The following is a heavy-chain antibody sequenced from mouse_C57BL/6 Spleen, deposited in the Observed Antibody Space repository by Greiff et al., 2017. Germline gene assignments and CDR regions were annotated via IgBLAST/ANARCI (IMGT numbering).Heavy chain of an antibody. D-gene: IGHD6-1*01. CDR2: IYPRSGNT. Sequence: VKVVESGAELARPGASVKLSCKASGSTFTSYGISWVKQRPGQGLEWIGEIYPRSGNTYYNEKFKGKATLTADKSSSTAYMELRSLTSEDSAVYFCARWGLLYYFDYWGQGTTLTVSS. CDR1: GSTFTSYG. CDR3: ARWGLLYYFDY. J-gene: IGHJ2*01. V-gene: IGHV1-81*01.